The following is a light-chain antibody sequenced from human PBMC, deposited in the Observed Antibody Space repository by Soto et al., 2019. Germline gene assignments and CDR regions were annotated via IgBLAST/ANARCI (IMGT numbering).Light chain of an antibody. J-gene: IGLJ1*01. V-gene: IGLV2-14*01. CDR2: EVS. Sequence: QSALTQPASVSGSPGQSITISCTGTSSDVGKYNYVSWYQQHPAKAPKLMIFEVSNRPSGVSNRFSGSKSGNTASLTISGLQAEDEAEYYCSSYVGNNNHYVFGSGTKVTVL. CDR1: SSDVGKYNY. CDR3: SSYVGNNNHYV.